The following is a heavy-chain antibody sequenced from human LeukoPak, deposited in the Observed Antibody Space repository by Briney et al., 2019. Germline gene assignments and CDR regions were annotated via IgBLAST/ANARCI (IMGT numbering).Heavy chain of an antibody. V-gene: IGHV4-39*01. D-gene: IGHD2-21*01. CDR1: GGSISGSSYY. CDR3: ARHGRKHIVVG. CDR2: IYYSGST. J-gene: IGHJ4*02. Sequence: PSETLSLTCTVSGGSISGSSYYWGWIRQPPGKGLEWIGSIYYSGSTYYNPSLKSRVTISVDTSKNQFSLKLSSVTAADTAVYYCARHGRKHIVVGRGQGTLVTVSS.